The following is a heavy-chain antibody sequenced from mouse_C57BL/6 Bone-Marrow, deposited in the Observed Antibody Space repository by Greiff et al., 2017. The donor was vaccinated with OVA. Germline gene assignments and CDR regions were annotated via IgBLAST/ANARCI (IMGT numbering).Heavy chain of an antibody. J-gene: IGHJ3*01. V-gene: IGHV7-3*01. Sequence: EVQLVESGGGLVQPGGSLSISCAASGFTFTDYYMSWVRQPPGKALEWLGFIRNKANGYTTEYSASVKGRFTISRDNSQSILYLQMNALRAEDSATYYCARYTNDYDGLFAYWGQGTLVTVSA. CDR1: GFTFTDYY. CDR2: IRNKANGYTT. CDR3: ARYTNDYDGLFAY. D-gene: IGHD2-4*01.